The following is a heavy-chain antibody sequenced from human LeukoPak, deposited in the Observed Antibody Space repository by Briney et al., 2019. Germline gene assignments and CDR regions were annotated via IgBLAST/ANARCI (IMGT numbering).Heavy chain of an antibody. CDR3: ARGGSYTPLDY. CDR1: GCSISSGGYY. Sequence: PSETLSLTCPVSGCSISSGGYYWSWIRQHPGKGLEWIGYIYYSGSTYYNPSLKSRVTISVDTSKNQFSLKLSSVTAAGTAVYYCARGGSYTPLDYWGQGTLVTVSS. J-gene: IGHJ4*02. D-gene: IGHD3-16*02. CDR2: IYYSGST. V-gene: IGHV4-31*03.